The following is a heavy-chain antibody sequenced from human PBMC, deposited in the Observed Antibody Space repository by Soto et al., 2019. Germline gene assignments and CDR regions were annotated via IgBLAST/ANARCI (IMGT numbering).Heavy chain of an antibody. Sequence: EVQLLESGGGLVQPGGSLRLSCAASGFTFTNYAMSWVRQAPGKGLEWVSTVSGGGDGTYYADSVKGRFSTSRDNSRTTVYLQMNSLRAEDTAVYYCAKKGLGSLATYCNYGDCHYAFDLWGQGTIVTVSS. V-gene: IGHV3-23*01. CDR2: VSGGGDGT. D-gene: IGHD2-21*02. CDR1: GFTFTNYA. J-gene: IGHJ3*01. CDR3: AKKGLGSLATYCNYGDCHYAFDL.